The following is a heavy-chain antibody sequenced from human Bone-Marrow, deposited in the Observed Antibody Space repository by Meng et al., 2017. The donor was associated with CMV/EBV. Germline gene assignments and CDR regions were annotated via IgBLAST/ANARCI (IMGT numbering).Heavy chain of an antibody. CDR3: ARESGSSMFYYYYGMDV. CDR1: GGPISSGDYY. J-gene: IGHJ6*02. Sequence: SETLSLTCTVSGGPISSGDYYWSWIRQPPGKGLEWIGYIYYSGSTYYSPSLKSRVTMSVDTSKNQFSLKLSSVTAADTAVYYCARESGSSMFYYYYGMDVWGQGTTVTVSS. CDR2: IYYSGST. V-gene: IGHV4-30-4*08. D-gene: IGHD1-26*01.